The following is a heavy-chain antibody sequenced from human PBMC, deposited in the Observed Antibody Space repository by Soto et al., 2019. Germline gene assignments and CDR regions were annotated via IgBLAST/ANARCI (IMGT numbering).Heavy chain of an antibody. Sequence: GESLKISCKGSGYSFTSYWIGWVRQMPGKGLEWMGIIYPGDSDTRYSPSFQGQVTISADKPISTAYLQWSSLKASDTAMYYCARQDIVVVPAAMGGGYYYYYGMDVWGQGTTVTVSS. D-gene: IGHD2-2*01. V-gene: IGHV5-51*01. J-gene: IGHJ6*02. CDR3: ARQDIVVVPAAMGGGYYYYYGMDV. CDR1: GYSFTSYW. CDR2: IYPGDSDT.